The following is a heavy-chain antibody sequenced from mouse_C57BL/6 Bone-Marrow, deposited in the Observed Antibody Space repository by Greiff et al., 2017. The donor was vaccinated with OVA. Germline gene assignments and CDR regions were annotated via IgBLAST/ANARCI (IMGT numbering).Heavy chain of an antibody. Sequence: QVTLKVSGAELARPGASVKMSCKASGYTFTSYTMHWVKQRPGQGLEWIGYINPSSGYTKYNQKFKDKATLTADKSSSTAYMQLSSLTSEDSAVYYCARDIWRLDAMDYWGQGTSVTVSS. CDR3: ARDIWRLDAMDY. J-gene: IGHJ4*01. D-gene: IGHD1-1*02. CDR1: GYTFTSYT. V-gene: IGHV1-4*01. CDR2: INPSSGYT.